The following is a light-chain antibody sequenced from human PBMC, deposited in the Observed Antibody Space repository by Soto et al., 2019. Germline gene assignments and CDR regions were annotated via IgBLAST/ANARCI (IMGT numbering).Light chain of an antibody. CDR2: DVR. CDR3: SSYTTISTYV. V-gene: IGLV2-14*01. J-gene: IGLJ1*01. Sequence: QSALTQPASVSGSPGQSITISCTGTSGDVGGYNYVSWYQQHPGKAPKLMIYDVRNRPSGVSNRFSGSKSVNTASLTISGLQAEDEADYYCSSYTTISTYVFAARTKVTVL. CDR1: SGDVGGYNY.